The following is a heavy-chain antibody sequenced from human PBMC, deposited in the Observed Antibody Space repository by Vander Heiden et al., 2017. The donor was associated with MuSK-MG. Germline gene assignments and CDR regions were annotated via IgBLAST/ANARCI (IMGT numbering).Heavy chain of an antibody. J-gene: IGHJ4*02. D-gene: IGHD3-3*01. CDR2: INWNGGRT. CDR3: ARGVTMFGVVTDDY. CDR1: RFTFAVYG. Sequence: EAQLAEPGGGVVRLGRSLILPCAASRFTFAVYGMCSVRQAPVKGLEWVSGINWNGGRTGYADSVKGRFTISRDNAKNSLYLQMNSLRAEDTALYHCARGVTMFGVVTDDYWGQGILVTVSS. V-gene: IGHV3-20*01.